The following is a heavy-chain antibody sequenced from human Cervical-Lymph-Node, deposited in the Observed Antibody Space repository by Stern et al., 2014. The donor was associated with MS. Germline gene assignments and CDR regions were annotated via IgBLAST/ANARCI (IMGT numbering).Heavy chain of an antibody. CDR1: GFTFSDHY. CDR2: TRKKGDSYTT. CDR3: ARIGPPLQDAFDV. J-gene: IGHJ3*01. V-gene: IGHV3-72*01. Sequence: EVQLVESGGGLVQPGGSLRLSCAASGFTFSDHYMDWVRQAPGKGLEWLGRTRKKGDSYTTEYAASVKGKFPISRDDSKNSLYLKMNSLKTEDTAVYYCARIGPPLQDAFDVWGRGTMVTVSS.